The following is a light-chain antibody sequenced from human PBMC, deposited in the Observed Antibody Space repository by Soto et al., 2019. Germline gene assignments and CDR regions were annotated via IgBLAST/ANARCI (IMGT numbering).Light chain of an antibody. CDR3: LQYAHWTFT. Sequence: DVVLTQSPLSLPVTLGQPASISCMSSQSLVYSDGITYLNWFQQRPGQSPRRLIYKVSNRDSGVPHRFRGSGSGTYFTLKISSVEPEDVGVYFWLQYAHWTFTFGPGPRVDIK. CDR2: KVS. J-gene: IGKJ3*01. V-gene: IGKV2-30*01. CDR1: QSLVYSDGITY.